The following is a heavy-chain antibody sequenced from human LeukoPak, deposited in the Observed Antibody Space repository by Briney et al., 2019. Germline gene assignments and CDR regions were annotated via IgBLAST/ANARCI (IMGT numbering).Heavy chain of an antibody. Sequence: ASVKVSCKVSGYTLTELSMHWVRQAPGKGLEWMEGFDPEDGETIYAQKFQGRVTMTEDTSTDTAYMELSSLRSEDTAVYYCATSSGSYYNLYYYYGMDVWGKGTTVTVSS. J-gene: IGHJ6*04. CDR3: ATSSGSYYNLYYYYGMDV. CDR2: FDPEDGET. D-gene: IGHD3-10*01. CDR1: GYTLTELS. V-gene: IGHV1-24*01.